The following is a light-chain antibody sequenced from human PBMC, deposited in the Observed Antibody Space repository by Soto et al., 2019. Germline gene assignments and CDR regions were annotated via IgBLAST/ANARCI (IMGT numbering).Light chain of an antibody. CDR2: EAS. CDR3: QKYKTYSTWT. CDR1: QNIDTS. V-gene: IGKV1-5*01. J-gene: IGKJ1*01. Sequence: DIKLTQSPSTLSASVGDSVTITCRASQNIDTSLAWYQQKPGKAPKLLIYEASNLESGVPSRFSGSGSGTELTLTISSLQPEDSATYFCQKYKTYSTWTFGQGTKVDIK.